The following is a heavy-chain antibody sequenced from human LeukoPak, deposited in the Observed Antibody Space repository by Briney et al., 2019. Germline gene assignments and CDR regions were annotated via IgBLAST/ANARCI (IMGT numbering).Heavy chain of an antibody. V-gene: IGHV4-39*01. D-gene: IGHD6-19*01. CDR2: IYYSGST. Sequence: SETLSLTCTVSGGSISSSSYYWGWIRQPPGKGLEWIGSIYYSGSTYYNPSLKSRVTISVDTSKNQCSLKLSSVTAADTAVYYCARSSVTVAVDYWGQGTLVTVSS. J-gene: IGHJ4*02. CDR1: GGSISSSSYY. CDR3: ARSSVTVAVDY.